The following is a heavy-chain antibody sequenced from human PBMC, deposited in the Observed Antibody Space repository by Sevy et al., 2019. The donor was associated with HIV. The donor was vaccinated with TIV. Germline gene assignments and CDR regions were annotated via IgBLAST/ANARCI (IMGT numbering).Heavy chain of an antibody. D-gene: IGHD3-10*01. V-gene: IGHV1-18*04. CDR2: ISAYDGNT. J-gene: IGHJ6*02. CDR3: ARDSIPLVQGIIITPYYYGMDV. CDR1: GCTFNTFG. Sequence: ALVKVSCKTSGCTFNTFGINWVRQAPGQGLQWVGWISAYDGNTKFVQNLQGRVSMTTETSTSTVYMELKNLRSDDTAVYYCARDSIPLVQGIIITPYYYGMDVWGQGTTVTVSS.